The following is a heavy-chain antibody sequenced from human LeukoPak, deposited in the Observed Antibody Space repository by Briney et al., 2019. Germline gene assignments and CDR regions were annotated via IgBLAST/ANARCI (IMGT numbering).Heavy chain of an antibody. V-gene: IGHV3-21*01. CDR1: GFTFSSHS. J-gene: IGHJ4*02. Sequence: GGSLRLSCAASGFTFSSHSMNWVRQAPGKGLEWVSSISSISNYIYYADSVKGRFTISRDNAKNSLYLQMNSLRAEDTAVYYCARDRDGYNTLFDYWGQGTLVTVSS. CDR2: ISSISNYI. D-gene: IGHD5-24*01. CDR3: ARDRDGYNTLFDY.